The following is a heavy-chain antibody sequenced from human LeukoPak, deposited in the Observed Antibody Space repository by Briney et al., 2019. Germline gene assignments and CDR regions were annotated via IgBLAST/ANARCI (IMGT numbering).Heavy chain of an antibody. Sequence: SVKVSCKASGGTFSSYTISWVRQAPGQGLEWMGRIIPILGIANYAQKFQGRVTITADKSTSTAYMELSSLRSEDTAVYYCARALLDYYDSSGYLDYWGREPWSPSPQ. J-gene: IGHJ4*02. V-gene: IGHV1-69*02. CDR2: IIPILGIA. D-gene: IGHD3-22*01. CDR1: GGTFSSYT. CDR3: ARALLDYYDSSGYLDY.